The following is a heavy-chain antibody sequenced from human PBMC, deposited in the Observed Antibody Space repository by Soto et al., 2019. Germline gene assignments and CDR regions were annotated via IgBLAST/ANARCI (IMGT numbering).Heavy chain of an antibody. CDR2: VKSKTDGGTT. CDR1: GFTFSNAW. V-gene: IGHV3-15*07. J-gene: IGHJ4*01. D-gene: IGHD3-22*01. Sequence: EVHLMESGGGLVKPGGSLRLSCAASGFTFSNAWINWVRQTPGKGLEWVGRVKSKTDGGTTDFAAPVKGRFAISRDDSKNMVYLEMNSLKTEDTAIYYCTTDSYITSIIVRFDYWGHGTLVTVSS. CDR3: TTDSYITSIIVRFDY.